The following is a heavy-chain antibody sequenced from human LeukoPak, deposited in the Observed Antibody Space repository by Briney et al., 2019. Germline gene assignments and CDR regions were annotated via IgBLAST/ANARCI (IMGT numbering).Heavy chain of an antibody. CDR2: INHSGST. Sequence: PSETLSLTCAVYGGSFSGYYWSWIRQPPGMGLEWIGEINHSGSTNYNPSLKSRVTISVDTSKNQFSLKLSSVTAADTAVYYCARGPYKSGYSYGPALRFFDYWGQGTLVTVSS. CDR1: GGSFSGYY. J-gene: IGHJ4*02. CDR3: ARGPYKSGYSYGPALRFFDY. V-gene: IGHV4-34*01. D-gene: IGHD5-18*01.